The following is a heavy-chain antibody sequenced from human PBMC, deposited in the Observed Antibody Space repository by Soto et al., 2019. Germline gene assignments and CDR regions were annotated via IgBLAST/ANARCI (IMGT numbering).Heavy chain of an antibody. CDR3: ARSGYSSTWYPLGV. CDR1: GGSFSDHY. CDR2: ITHSGST. J-gene: IGHJ6*02. D-gene: IGHD6-13*01. Sequence: PSETLSLTCAVYGGSFSDHYWSWIRQPPGKGLEWIGEITHSGSTNYNPSLKSRVTILVDTSKNQFSLKLSSVTAADTAVYYCARSGYSSTWYPLGVWGQGTTVTVSS. V-gene: IGHV4-34*01.